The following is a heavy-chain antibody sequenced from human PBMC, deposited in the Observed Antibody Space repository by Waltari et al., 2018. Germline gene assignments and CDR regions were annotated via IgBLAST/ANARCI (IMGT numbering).Heavy chain of an antibody. CDR1: GGSISSYY. Sequence: QVQLQESGPGLVKPSETLSLTCTVSGGSISSYYWSWIRQPAGKGLEWIGRSDTSGSPHSNPSLKSRVTMSLDTSKNQFSLKLNSVTAADTAVYYCARGSSGYYYGWGQGTLVTVSS. V-gene: IGHV4-4*07. CDR3: ARGSSGYYYG. CDR2: SDTSGSP. J-gene: IGHJ4*02. D-gene: IGHD3-22*01.